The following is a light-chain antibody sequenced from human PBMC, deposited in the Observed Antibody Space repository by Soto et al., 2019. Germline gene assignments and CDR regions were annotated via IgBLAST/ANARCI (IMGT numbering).Light chain of an antibody. J-gene: IGKJ1*01. CDR2: AAS. Sequence: DIQITQSPSALSSSVGDRVTITCRASHGISNYLAWYQQRPGKVPELLIYAASTLQSGVPSRFSGSGSGTDFTLTINSLQPEDVATYYCQKYDNAPWTFGQGTKVGLK. CDR1: HGISNY. V-gene: IGKV1-27*01. CDR3: QKYDNAPWT.